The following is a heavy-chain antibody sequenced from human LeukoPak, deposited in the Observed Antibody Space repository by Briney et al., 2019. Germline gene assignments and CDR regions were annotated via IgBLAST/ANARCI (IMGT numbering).Heavy chain of an antibody. D-gene: IGHD3-22*01. CDR2: IYSGGST. CDR3: ARVGITMMRGAFDI. V-gene: IGHV3-53*01. CDR1: GFTVSSNY. Sequence: GXLRLSCAASGFTVSSNYMSWVRQAPGKGLEWVSFIYSGGSTYYADSVKGRFTISRDNSKNTLYLQMNSLRAEDTAVYYCARVGITMMRGAFDIWGQGTMXT. J-gene: IGHJ3*02.